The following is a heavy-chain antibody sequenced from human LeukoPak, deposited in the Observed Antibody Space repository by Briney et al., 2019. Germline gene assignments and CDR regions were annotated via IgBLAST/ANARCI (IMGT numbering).Heavy chain of an antibody. V-gene: IGHV3-13*01. J-gene: IGHJ3*02. CDR1: GFTFSSYD. CDR2: IGTAGDT. CDR3: ARSRFIRYFDWLLSPGTFDI. Sequence: GGSLRLSCAASGFTFSSYDMHWVRQATGEGLEWVSAIGTAGDTYYPGSVKGRFTISRENAKNSLYLQMNSLRAGDTAVYYCARSRFIRYFDWLLSPGTFDIWGQGTMVTVSS. D-gene: IGHD3-9*01.